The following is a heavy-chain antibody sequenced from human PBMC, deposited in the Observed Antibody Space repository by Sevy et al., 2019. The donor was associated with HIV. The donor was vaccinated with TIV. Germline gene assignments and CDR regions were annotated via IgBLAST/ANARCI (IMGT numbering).Heavy chain of an antibody. CDR1: GYTFTDYY. CDR2: INPNSGGR. J-gene: IGHJ3*02. CDR3: ASTRYYYDSSGDRASDI. Sequence: ASVKVSCKGSGYTFTDYYMHWVRQAPGQGLEWMGWINPNSGGRNYAQKFQGRVTMNRDTSISTAYMELSRLRSDDTAVYYCASTRYYYDSSGDRASDIWGQGTMVTVSS. V-gene: IGHV1-2*02. D-gene: IGHD3-22*01.